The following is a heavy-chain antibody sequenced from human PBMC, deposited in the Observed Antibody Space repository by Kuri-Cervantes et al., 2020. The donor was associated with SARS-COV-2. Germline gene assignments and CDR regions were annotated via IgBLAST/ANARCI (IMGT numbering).Heavy chain of an antibody. CDR3: AKGGYSYGYAGHFDY. CDR2: ISYDGSNK. J-gene: IGHJ4*02. D-gene: IGHD5-18*01. CDR1: GFTFSSYA. V-gene: IGHV3-30*04. Sequence: GESLKIPCAASGFTFSSYAMHWVRQAPGKGLEWVAVISYDGSNKYYADSVQGRFTISRDNSKNTLYLQMNSLRAEDTAVYYCAKGGYSYGYAGHFDYWGQGTLVTVSS.